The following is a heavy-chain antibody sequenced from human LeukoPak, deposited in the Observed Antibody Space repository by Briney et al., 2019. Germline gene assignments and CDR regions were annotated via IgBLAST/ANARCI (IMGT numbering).Heavy chain of an antibody. D-gene: IGHD6-13*01. CDR3: ARDQIGSW. CDR1: GFTFSDYY. V-gene: IGHV3-11*06. Sequence: GGSLRLSCEASGFTFSDYYLGWIRQAPGKGLGWISYISGSSSHINYADSVKGRFTISRDNAKKSVYLQMDSLRVEDTAVYYCARDQIGSWWGQGTLVIVSS. CDR2: ISGSSSHI. J-gene: IGHJ4*02.